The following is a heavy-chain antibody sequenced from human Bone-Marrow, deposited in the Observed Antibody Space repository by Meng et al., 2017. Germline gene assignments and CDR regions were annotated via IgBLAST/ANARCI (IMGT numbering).Heavy chain of an antibody. D-gene: IGHD2-15*01. Sequence: GGSLRLSCAASGFTFSSYAMHWVRQAPGKGLEWVAVISYDGSNKYYADSVKGRFTISRDNSKNTLYLQMNSLRAEDTAVYYCARGQGYCSGGSCYYFDYWGQGTLVTVSS. CDR3: ARGQGYCSGGSCYYFDY. V-gene: IGHV3-30*04. CDR2: ISYDGSNK. CDR1: GFTFSSYA. J-gene: IGHJ4*02.